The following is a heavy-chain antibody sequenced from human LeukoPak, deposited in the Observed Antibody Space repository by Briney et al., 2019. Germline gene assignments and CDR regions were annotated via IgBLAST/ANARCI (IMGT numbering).Heavy chain of an antibody. CDR3: ARLRFGERSSDY. V-gene: IGHV1-2*02. CDR1: GYTFTGYY. J-gene: IGHJ4*02. D-gene: IGHD3-10*01. Sequence: VASVKVSCKASGYTFTGYYMHWVRQAPGQGLEWMGWINPNSGGTNYAQKFQGRVTMTRDTSISTAYMELSRLRSDDTAVYYCARLRFGERSSDYWGQGTPVTVSS. CDR2: INPNSGGT.